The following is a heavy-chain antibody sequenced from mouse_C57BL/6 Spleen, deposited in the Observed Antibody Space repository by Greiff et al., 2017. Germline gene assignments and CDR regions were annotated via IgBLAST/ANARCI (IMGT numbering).Heavy chain of an antibody. CDR3: ARPNYYYGSPWYYFDY. D-gene: IGHD1-1*01. V-gene: IGHV1-72*01. Sequence: QVQLQQPGAELVKPGASVKLSCKASGYTFTSYWMHWVKQRPGRGLEWIGRIDPNSGGTKYNEKFKSKATLTVDKPSSTAYMQRSSLTSEESAVYYCARPNYYYGSPWYYFDYGGQGTTLTVSA. J-gene: IGHJ2*01. CDR2: IDPNSGGT. CDR1: GYTFTSYW.